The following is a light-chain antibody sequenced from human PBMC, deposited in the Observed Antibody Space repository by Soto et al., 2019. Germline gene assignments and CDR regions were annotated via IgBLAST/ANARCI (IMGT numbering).Light chain of an antibody. CDR1: SSDVGGYNL. J-gene: IGLJ3*02. V-gene: IGLV2-14*03. CDR2: EVT. Sequence: QSVLTQPASVSGSPGQSITISCTGTSSDVGGYNLVSWYEQHPGEAPKLMIYEVTNRPSGVSNRFSGSKSGNTASLPISALQAEDEADSYCSSYIPRTTDWAFGAAPTVPVL. CDR3: SSYIPRTTDWA.